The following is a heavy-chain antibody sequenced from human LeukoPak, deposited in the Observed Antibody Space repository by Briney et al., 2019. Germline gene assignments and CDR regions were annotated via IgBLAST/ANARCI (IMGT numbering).Heavy chain of an antibody. CDR1: GGSISSSSYY. Sequence: SETLSLTCTVSGGSISSSSYYWGWIRQPPGKGLEWIGSIYYSGSTYYNPSLKSRVTISVDTSKNQFSLKLSSVTAADTVVYYCARLSKEYYYDSSGYYFNAFDIWGQGTMVTVSS. D-gene: IGHD3-22*01. CDR2: IYYSGST. V-gene: IGHV4-39*01. J-gene: IGHJ3*02. CDR3: ARLSKEYYYDSSGYYFNAFDI.